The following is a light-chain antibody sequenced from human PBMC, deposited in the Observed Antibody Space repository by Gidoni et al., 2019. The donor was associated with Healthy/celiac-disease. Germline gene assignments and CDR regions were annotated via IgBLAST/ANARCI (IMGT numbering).Light chain of an antibody. CDR2: EVS. V-gene: IGLV2-14*01. CDR3: SSYTSSSTLGV. CDR1: SSDVGGYND. J-gene: IGLJ1*01. Sequence: QSALTQPASVSGSPGQSITISCTGTSSDVGGYNDVSWYQQHPGKAPKLIIYEVSNRPSGVSNRFSGSKSGNTASLTISGLQAEDEADYYCSSYTSSSTLGVFGTGTKVTVL.